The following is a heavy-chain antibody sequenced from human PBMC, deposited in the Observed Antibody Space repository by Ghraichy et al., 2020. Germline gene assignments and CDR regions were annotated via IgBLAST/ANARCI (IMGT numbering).Heavy chain of an antibody. D-gene: IGHD1-1*01. CDR3: VKKLQPAYLDL. V-gene: IGHV3-23*01. CDR1: GFTFSNYV. Sequence: GGSLRLSCAASGFTFSNYVMIWVRQAPGKGLEWVSSLSAGGDDSYYAGSVKGRFTISRDNSKSTLFLQMNSLRAEDTAVYYCVKKLQPAYLDLWGRGTLVTVSS. J-gene: IGHJ2*01. CDR2: LSAGGDDS.